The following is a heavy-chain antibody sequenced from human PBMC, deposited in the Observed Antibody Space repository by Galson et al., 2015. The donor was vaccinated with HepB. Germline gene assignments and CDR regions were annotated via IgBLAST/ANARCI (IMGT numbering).Heavy chain of an antibody. J-gene: IGHJ5*02. V-gene: IGHV3-30-3*01. D-gene: IGHD2-2*01. CDR3: AREYQLHKIDWFDP. CDR2: ISYDGSNK. CDR1: GFTFSSYA. Sequence: SLRLSCAASGFTFSSYAMHWVRQAPGKGLEWVAVISYDGSNKYYADSVKGRFTISRDNSKNTLYLQMNSLRAEDTAVYYCAREYQLHKIDWFDPWGQGTLVTVSS.